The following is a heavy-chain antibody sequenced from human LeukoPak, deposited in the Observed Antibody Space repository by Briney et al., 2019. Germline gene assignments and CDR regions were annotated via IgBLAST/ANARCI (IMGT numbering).Heavy chain of an antibody. V-gene: IGHV3-30*18. CDR1: GFTFSSYG. CDR3: AKDMRMASFEH. CDR2: ISYDGSNK. Sequence: GGSLRLSCAVSGFTFSSYGMHWVRQAPGKGLEWVAVISYDGSNKYYIDSVKGRFTISRDNSKNTLYLQINSLRVEDTAVYYCAKDMRMASFEHWGRGTQVTVSS. D-gene: IGHD5-24*01. J-gene: IGHJ4*02.